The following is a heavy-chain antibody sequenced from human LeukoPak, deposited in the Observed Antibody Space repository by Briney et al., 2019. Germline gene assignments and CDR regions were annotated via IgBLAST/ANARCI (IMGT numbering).Heavy chain of an antibody. CDR1: GDTFSSYY. CDR3: ARGTHYDFWSGYFHLAGYFDY. J-gene: IGHJ4*02. Sequence: SETLYLTCNVSGDTFSSYYRSWIRQPPGKGLEWIGYINYSRSTNYNPSLKSRGTITVDTSKNQFSLKLSSVTAADTAVYYCARGTHYDFWSGYFHLAGYFDYWGQGTLVTVSS. V-gene: IGHV4-59*01. CDR2: INYSRST. D-gene: IGHD3-3*01.